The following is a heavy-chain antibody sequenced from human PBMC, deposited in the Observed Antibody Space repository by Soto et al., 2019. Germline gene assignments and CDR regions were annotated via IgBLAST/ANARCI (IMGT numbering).Heavy chain of an antibody. CDR2: IFNSGST. V-gene: IGHV4-59*01. J-gene: IGHJ6*03. CDR3: ARVPETYYRDV. CDR1: GGSISNYF. Sequence: QVQLQESGPGLVKSSETLSLTCRVSGGSISNYFWSWIRQPPGKGLEWIGYIFNSGSTIYSPSLKSRVNLTLDTSKDHCSLRLGSVTVADTAIYCCARVPETYYRDVWGKGTTVTVSS.